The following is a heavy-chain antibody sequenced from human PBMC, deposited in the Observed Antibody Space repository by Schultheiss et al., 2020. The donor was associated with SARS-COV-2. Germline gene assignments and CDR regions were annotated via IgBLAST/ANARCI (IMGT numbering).Heavy chain of an antibody. J-gene: IGHJ4*02. CDR3: AGSGYKFGARW. V-gene: IGHV4-39*07. CDR1: GGSISSSSYY. CDR2: IYYSGST. Sequence: SQTLSLTCTVSGGSISSSSYYWGWIRQPPGKGLEWIGSIYYSGSTDSNPSLKSRVITSVDTSKNQFSLKLSSVTAADTAVYYCAGSGYKFGARWWGQGTLVTVSS. D-gene: IGHD5-18*01.